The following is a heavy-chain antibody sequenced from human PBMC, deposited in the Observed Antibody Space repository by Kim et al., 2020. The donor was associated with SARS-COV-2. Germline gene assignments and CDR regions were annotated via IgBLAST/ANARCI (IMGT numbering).Heavy chain of an antibody. V-gene: IGHV3-7*01. J-gene: IGHJ4*02. D-gene: IGHD1-26*01. CDR2: INQDGSQK. Sequence: GSLRLSCAASGFTFSAYWMNWARQAPGKGLEWVATINQDGSQKNYVDSVKGRFTISRDNAKKSLYLQMDGLRAEDTAVYYCVRQRRSEAGGDFWGQGTL. CDR3: VRQRRSEAGGDF. CDR1: GFTFSAYW.